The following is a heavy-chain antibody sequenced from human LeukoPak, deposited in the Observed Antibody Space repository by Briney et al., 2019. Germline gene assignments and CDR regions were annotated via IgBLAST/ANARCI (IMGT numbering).Heavy chain of an antibody. CDR1: RFTFSDYY. CDR2: ISSSSSYT. V-gene: IGHV3-11*06. J-gene: IGHJ4*02. Sequence: GGSLRLSCAASRFTFSDYYMSWIRQAPGKGLEWVSYISSSSSYTNYADSVKGRFTISRDNAKNSLYLQMNSLRAEDTAVYYCARHLGTLYDYVWDDEGNYFDYWGQGTLVTVSS. D-gene: IGHD3-16*01. CDR3: ARHLGTLYDYVWDDEGNYFDY.